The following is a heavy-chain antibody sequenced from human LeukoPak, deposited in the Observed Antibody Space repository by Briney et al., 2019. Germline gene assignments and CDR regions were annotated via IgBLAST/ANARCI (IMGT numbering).Heavy chain of an antibody. CDR1: GGSISSGGYY. CDR2: IYYSGST. V-gene: IGHV4-31*03. CDR3: AREVHMDYENAFDI. Sequence: PSETLSLTCTVSGGSISSGGYYWSWIRQHPGKGLEWIGYIYYSGSTYYNPSLKSRVTISVDTSKNQFSLKLSSVTAADTAVYYCAREVHMDYENAFDIWGQGTMVTVSS. D-gene: IGHD4-17*01. J-gene: IGHJ3*02.